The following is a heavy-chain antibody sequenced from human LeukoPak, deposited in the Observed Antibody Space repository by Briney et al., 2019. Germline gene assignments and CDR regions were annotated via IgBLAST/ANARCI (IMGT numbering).Heavy chain of an antibody. J-gene: IGHJ4*02. V-gene: IGHV3-20*04. CDR3: ARGGSTTVTTYVDY. CDR2: INWNGGST. Sequence: GGSLRLPCAASGFTFDDYGMSWVRQAPGKGLEWVSGINWNGGSTGYADSVKGRFTISRDNAKNSLYLQMNSLRAEDTALYYCARGGSTTVTTYVDYWGQGTLVTVSS. D-gene: IGHD4-11*01. CDR1: GFTFDDYG.